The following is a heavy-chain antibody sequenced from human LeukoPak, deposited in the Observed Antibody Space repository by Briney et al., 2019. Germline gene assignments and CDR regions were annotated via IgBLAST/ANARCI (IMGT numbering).Heavy chain of an antibody. Sequence: PGGSLRLFCAASGFTFSSYAMSWVRQAPGKGLEWVSAISGSGGSTYYADSVKGRFTISRDNSKNTLYLQMNSLRAEDTAVYYCAKDNTVTTWVDAFDIWGQGTMVTVSS. D-gene: IGHD4-17*01. J-gene: IGHJ3*02. CDR3: AKDNTVTTWVDAFDI. CDR2: ISGSGGST. V-gene: IGHV3-23*01. CDR1: GFTFSSYA.